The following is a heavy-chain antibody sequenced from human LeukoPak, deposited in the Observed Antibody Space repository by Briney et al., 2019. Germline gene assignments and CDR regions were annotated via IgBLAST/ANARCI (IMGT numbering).Heavy chain of an antibody. V-gene: IGHV3-48*03. CDR1: GFTFSSFE. J-gene: IGHJ4*02. CDR2: ISGRGSTI. CDR3: ARDGGRGVASIPAYFDY. D-gene: IGHD5-12*01. Sequence: QSGGSLRLSCAASGFTFSSFEMNWVRQAPGKGLEWVSYISGRGSTIYYADSVKGRFTISRDNAKSSLYLQMNSLSAEDTAVYYCARDGGRGVASIPAYFDYWGQGTLVTVSS.